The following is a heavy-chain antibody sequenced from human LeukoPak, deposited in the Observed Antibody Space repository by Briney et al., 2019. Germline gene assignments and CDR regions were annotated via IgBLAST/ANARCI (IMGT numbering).Heavy chain of an antibody. CDR3: ARDAYYYGSGSYYAYYFDY. Sequence: GGSLRLSCAASGFTFSSYAMHWVRQAPGKGLXXXXXXSYDGSNKYYADSVKGRFTISRDNSKNTLYLQMNSLRAEDTAVYYCARDAYYYGSGSYYAYYFDYWGQGTLVTVSS. J-gene: IGHJ4*02. CDR1: GFTFSSYA. D-gene: IGHD3-10*01. CDR2: XSYDGSNK. V-gene: IGHV3-30*04.